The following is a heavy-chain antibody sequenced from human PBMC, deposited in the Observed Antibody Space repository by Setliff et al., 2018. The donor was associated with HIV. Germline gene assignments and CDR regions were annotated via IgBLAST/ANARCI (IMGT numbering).Heavy chain of an antibody. V-gene: IGHV4-39*01. Sequence: SETLSLTCTVSGDSVNDRSYFWGWIRQPPGKGLEWIGTFYYNGDSRYNPSLKSRVTISVDTSKNQFSLNLNSVTAADTAVYYCAKSDTTMDGGTPFYMDVWGKGTTVTVSS. D-gene: IGHD3-10*01. CDR3: AKSDTTMDGGTPFYMDV. J-gene: IGHJ6*03. CDR2: FYYNGDS. CDR1: GDSVNDRSYF.